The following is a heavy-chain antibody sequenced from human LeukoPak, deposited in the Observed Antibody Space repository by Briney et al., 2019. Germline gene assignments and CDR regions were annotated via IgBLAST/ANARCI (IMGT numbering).Heavy chain of an antibody. D-gene: IGHD3-22*01. J-gene: IGHJ4*03. CDR1: GYTFTGYY. Sequence: ASVKVSCKASGYTFTGYYMHWLRQAPGQGLEWMGWINPNSGGTNYAQKFQGRVTMTRDTSISTAYMELSRLRSDDTAVYYCARDRYYDSSGYTFYFCGHGALVTVSS. CDR3: ARDRYYDSSGYTFYF. CDR2: INPNSGGT. V-gene: IGHV1-2*02.